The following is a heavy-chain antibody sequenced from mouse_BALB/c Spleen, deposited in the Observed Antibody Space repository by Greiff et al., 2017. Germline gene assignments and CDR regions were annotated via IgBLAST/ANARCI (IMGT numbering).Heavy chain of an antibody. J-gene: IGHJ4*01. CDR2: IDPETGGT. V-gene: IGHV1-15*01. D-gene: IGHD2-4*01. Sequence: QVQLQQSGAELVRPGASVTLSCKASGYTFTDYEMHWVKQTPVHGLEWIGAIDPETGGTAYNQKFTGKATLTADKSSSTAYMELRSLTSEDSAVYYCTRDYDGYAMDDWGQGTSVTVSS. CDR3: TRDYDGYAMDD. CDR1: GYTFTDYE.